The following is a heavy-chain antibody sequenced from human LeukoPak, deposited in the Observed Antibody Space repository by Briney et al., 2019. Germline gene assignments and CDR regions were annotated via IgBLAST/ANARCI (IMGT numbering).Heavy chain of an antibody. V-gene: IGHV3-7*01. D-gene: IGHD5-18*01. CDR3: AGDLSGVTGYTYGRGIDY. J-gene: IGHJ4*02. CDR2: IKKDGSEK. Sequence: PGGSLRLSCAASGFTFSSYSMSWVRQAPGKGLEWVANIKKDGSEKYYVDSVKGRFTISRDNAKKSLYLQMNSLRAEDTAVYYCAGDLSGVTGYTYGRGIDYWGQGTLVTVSS. CDR1: GFTFSSYS.